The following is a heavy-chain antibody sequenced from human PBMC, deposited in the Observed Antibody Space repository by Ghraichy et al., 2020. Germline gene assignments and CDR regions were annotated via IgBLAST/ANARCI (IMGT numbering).Heavy chain of an antibody. CDR2: IYTSGST. D-gene: IGHD1/OR15-1a*01. J-gene: IGHJ4*02. CDR3: ARHPGGWGLEQHFDY. CDR1: GGSISSYY. V-gene: IGHV4-4*09. Sequence: SETLSLTCTVSGGSISSYYWSWIRQPPGKGLEWIGYIYTSGSTNYNPSLKSRVTISVDTSKNQFSLKLSYVTAADTAVYYCARHPGGWGLEQHFDYWGQGTLVTVSS.